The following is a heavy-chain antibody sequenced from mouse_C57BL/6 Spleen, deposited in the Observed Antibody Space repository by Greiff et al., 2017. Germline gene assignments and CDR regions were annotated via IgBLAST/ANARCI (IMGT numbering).Heavy chain of an antibody. CDR2: INPSNGGT. V-gene: IGHV1-53*01. CDR3: ARSFYDYDEAMGY. D-gene: IGHD2-4*01. J-gene: IGHJ4*01. CDR1: GYTFTSYW. Sequence: VQLQQPGTELVKPGASVKLSCKASGYTFTSYWMHWVKQRPGQGLEWIGNINPSNGGTNYNEKVKSKVTLTVDKSSSTAYMQLSSLTSEDSAVYYCARSFYDYDEAMGYWGQGTSVTVSS.